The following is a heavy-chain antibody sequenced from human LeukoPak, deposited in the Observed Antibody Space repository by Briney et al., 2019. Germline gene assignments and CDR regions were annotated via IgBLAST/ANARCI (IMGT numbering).Heavy chain of an antibody. CDR1: VFTFSSYE. D-gene: IGHD2-2*01. V-gene: IGHV3-48*03. CDR2: ISSSGSTI. Sequence: QPGGSLRLSCAASVFTFSSYEMNWVRQAPGKGLEWVSYISSSGSTIYYADSVKGRFTISRDNAKNSLYLQMNSLRAEDTAVYYCARGTHIVVVPAADFDYWGQGTLVTVSS. J-gene: IGHJ4*02. CDR3: ARGTHIVVVPAADFDY.